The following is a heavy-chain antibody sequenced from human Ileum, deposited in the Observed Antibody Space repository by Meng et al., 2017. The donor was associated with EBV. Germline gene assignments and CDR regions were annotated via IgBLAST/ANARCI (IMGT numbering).Heavy chain of an antibody. CDR1: GYTLTTGG. J-gene: IGHJ4*02. CDR3: ARDERLGPYYFEY. D-gene: IGHD1-1*01. Sequence: VGLLPPGPEAKKRRSLVKISCRASGYTLTTGGILWRRQDPGGRLELMGGIKPGNGDTLYAQKFQGRVTITTDTSENTVYMDLSSLLSEDTAMNYCARDERLGPYYFEYWGQGTLVTVSS. CDR2: IKPGNGDT. V-gene: IGHV1-3*01.